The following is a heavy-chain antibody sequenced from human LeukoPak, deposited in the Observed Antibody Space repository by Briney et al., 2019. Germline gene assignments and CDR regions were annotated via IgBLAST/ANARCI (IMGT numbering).Heavy chain of an antibody. CDR3: TRGHWGLQS. V-gene: IGHV4-59*02. CDR1: GASVTDYY. J-gene: IGHJ5*02. D-gene: IGHD7-27*01. Sequence: PSETLSLTCTVSGASVTDYYWSWIRQSPGKGLEWISYIHHSGNSDYNPSLRSRVTTSLDMSKNQFSLNLISVTAADTAVYYCTRGHWGLQSWSQGTLVTVSS. CDR2: IHHSGNS.